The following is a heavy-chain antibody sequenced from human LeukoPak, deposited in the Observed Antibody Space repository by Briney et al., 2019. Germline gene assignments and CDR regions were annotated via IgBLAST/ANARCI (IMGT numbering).Heavy chain of an antibody. J-gene: IGHJ4*02. D-gene: IGHD2-15*01. CDR2: ISSSSSTI. V-gene: IGHV3-48*01. CDR3: ARDPAGYCSGGSCYKE. Sequence: PGGSLRLSCAASGFTFSSYSMNWVRQAPGKGLEWVSYISSSSSTIYYADSVKGRFTISRDSAKNSLYLQMNSLRAEDTAVYYCARDPAGYCSGGSCYKEWGQGTLVTVSS. CDR1: GFTFSSYS.